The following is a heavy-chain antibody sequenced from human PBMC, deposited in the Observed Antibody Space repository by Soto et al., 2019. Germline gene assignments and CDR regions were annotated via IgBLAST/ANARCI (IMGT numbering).Heavy chain of an antibody. D-gene: IGHD3-22*01. CDR3: ARGGFIAAGGMDV. J-gene: IGHJ6*02. CDR1: CGSISSGGYY. CDR2: IYYSGST. Sequence: SETLSLTCTVSCGSISSGGYYWSWIRQHPGKGLEWIGYIYYSGSTYYNPSLKSGVTIAVAASKNKFSLKLSSVTAADTAVYYGARGGFIAAGGMDVWGQGTTVTVSS. V-gene: IGHV4-31*03.